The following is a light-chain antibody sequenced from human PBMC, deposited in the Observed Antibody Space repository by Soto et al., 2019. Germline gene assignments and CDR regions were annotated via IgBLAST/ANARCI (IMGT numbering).Light chain of an antibody. J-gene: IGLJ2*01. CDR1: SSNVGGYNY. CDR2: EVT. CDR3: SSYAGSDYVI. Sequence: QSALTQPPSASGSPGQSVTLSCTGTSSNVGGYNYVSWYQQYPGTAPKLMIYEVTKRPSGVPDRFSGSKSGNTASLTVSGLPADDEADYYCSSYAGSDYVIFGGGTQLTVL. V-gene: IGLV2-8*01.